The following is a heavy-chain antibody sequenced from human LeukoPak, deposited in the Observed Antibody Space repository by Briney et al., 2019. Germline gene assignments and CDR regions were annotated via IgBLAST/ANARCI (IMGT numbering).Heavy chain of an antibody. V-gene: IGHV4-34*01. J-gene: IGHJ4*02. Sequence: SETLSLTCAVYGGSFSGYYWSWIRQPPGKGLEWIGEINHSGSTNYNPSLKSRVTISVDTSKNQFSLKLSSVTAADTAVYYCARAGIGRWLHRKGVFDYWGQGTLVTVSS. CDR1: GGSFSGYY. CDR3: ARAGIGRWLHRKGVFDY. CDR2: INHSGST. D-gene: IGHD5-24*01.